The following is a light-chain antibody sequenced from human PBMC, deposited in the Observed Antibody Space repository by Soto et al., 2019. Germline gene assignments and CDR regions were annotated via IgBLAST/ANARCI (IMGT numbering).Light chain of an antibody. CDR1: SSNIGNNY. V-gene: IGLV1-51*01. CDR3: GTWDSSLSAVV. CDR2: DNN. Sequence: QSLLTKPPSVSAAPGQKVTISCYGSSSNIGNNYVSWYQQLPGTAPKLLIYDNNKRPSGIPDRFSGSKSGTSATLGITGLQTGDEADYYCGTWDSSLSAVVFGGGTKVTVL. J-gene: IGLJ2*01.